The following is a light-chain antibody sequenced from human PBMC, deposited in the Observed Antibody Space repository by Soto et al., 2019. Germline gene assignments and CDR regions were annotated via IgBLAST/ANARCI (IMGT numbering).Light chain of an antibody. CDR1: PSVSSSY. CDR2: VAS. J-gene: IGKJ3*01. V-gene: IGKV3-20*01. CDR3: QQYGSSPFT. Sequence: EIVLPQSPGTLSLSPGERATLSCRASPSVSSSYLAWYQQKPGQAPRLRIYVASSRATGIPDRFSGSGSGTDVPLTISRLEPEDCAVYYCQQYGSSPFTFGTGTKVDIK.